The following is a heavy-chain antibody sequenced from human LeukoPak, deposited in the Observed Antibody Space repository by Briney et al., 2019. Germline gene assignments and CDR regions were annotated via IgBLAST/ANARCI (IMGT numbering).Heavy chain of an antibody. CDR2: ISYDGSNK. D-gene: IGHD3-10*01. V-gene: IGHV3-30*04. Sequence: GGSLRLSCAASGFTFRHYAMTWVRQTPGKGLEWVAVISYDGSNKYYADSVKGRFTISRDNSKNTLYLQMNSLRAEDTAVYYCARSDLGEAFDYWGQGTLVTVSS. J-gene: IGHJ4*02. CDR1: GFTFRHYA. CDR3: ARSDLGEAFDY.